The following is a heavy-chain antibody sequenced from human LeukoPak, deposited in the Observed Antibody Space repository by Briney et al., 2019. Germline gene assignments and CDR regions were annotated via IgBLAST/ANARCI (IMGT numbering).Heavy chain of an antibody. CDR3: AREVAAAGIGWFDP. CDR1: GGSISSYY. D-gene: IGHD6-13*01. V-gene: IGHV4-4*07. Sequence: SETLSLTCTVSGGSISSYYWSWIRQPAGKGLEWIGRIYTSGSTNYNPSLKSRVTMSVDTSKNQFSLKLSPVTAADTAVYYCAREVAAAGIGWFDPWGQGTLVTVSS. CDR2: IYTSGST. J-gene: IGHJ5*02.